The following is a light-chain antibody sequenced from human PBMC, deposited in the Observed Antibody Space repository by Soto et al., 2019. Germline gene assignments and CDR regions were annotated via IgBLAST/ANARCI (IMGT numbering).Light chain of an antibody. J-gene: IGKJ1*01. V-gene: IGKV1-5*03. CDR2: KAS. CDR3: QHYNSYSEA. Sequence: DIQMPESPSTLHKSGGDRVRITCWASQTISSWLAWYQQKPGKAPKLLIYKASTLKSGVPSRVSGSGSGTEFTLTISSLHPDEFATYHCQHYNSYSEAFGQGTKVDIK. CDR1: QTISSW.